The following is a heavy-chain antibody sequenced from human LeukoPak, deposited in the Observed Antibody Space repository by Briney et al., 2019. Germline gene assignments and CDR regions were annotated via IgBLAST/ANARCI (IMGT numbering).Heavy chain of an antibody. CDR1: GGSISSSSYY. V-gene: IGHV4-39*07. CDR2: IYYSGST. D-gene: IGHD2-15*01. CDR3: ARPRQGGYFDY. Sequence: PSETLSLTCTVSGGSISSSSYYWGWIRQPPGKGLEWIGSIYYSGSTYYNPSLKSRVTISVDTSKNQFSLKLSSVTAADTAVYYCARPRQGGYFDYWGQGTLVTVSS. J-gene: IGHJ4*02.